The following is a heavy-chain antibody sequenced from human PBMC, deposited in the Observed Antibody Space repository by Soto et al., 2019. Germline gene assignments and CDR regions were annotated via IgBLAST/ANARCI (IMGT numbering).Heavy chain of an antibody. CDR2: ISGSATGI. CDR3: AKDLHRGPSAAMDH. CDR1: GFTFSGDA. V-gene: IGHV3-23*01. Sequence: EVELLESGGGLVHPGGSLRLSCTASGFTFSGDAMSWVRQAPGKGLEWVSTISGSATGIYYADSVKGRFTISRDNSKKTLFLEMNSLRVEDTARYYCAKDLHRGPSAAMDHWGQGTLVTVAS. J-gene: IGHJ4*02. D-gene: IGHD2-2*01.